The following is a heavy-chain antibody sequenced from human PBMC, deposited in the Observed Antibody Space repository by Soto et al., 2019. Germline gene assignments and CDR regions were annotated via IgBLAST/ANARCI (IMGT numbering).Heavy chain of an antibody. CDR1: GFTFSSYA. V-gene: IGHV3-30-3*01. J-gene: IGHJ4*02. Sequence: PVGSLRLSCAASGFTFSSYAMHWVRQAPGKGLEWVAVISYDGSNKYYADSVKGRFTISRDNSKNTLYLQMNSLRAEDTAVYYCARGPILQLSGLDYWGQGTLVTVSS. CDR3: ARGPILQLSGLDY. CDR2: ISYDGSNK. D-gene: IGHD6-13*01.